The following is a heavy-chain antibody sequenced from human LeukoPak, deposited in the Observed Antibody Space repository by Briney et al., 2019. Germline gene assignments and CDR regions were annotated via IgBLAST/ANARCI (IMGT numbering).Heavy chain of an antibody. Sequence: SETLSLTCTVSVGSISTYYWSWIRQPPGKGLEWIGYIYYSGSTYYNPSLKSRVTISVDTSKNQFSLKLRSVTAADTAVYYCARNYYDRSGFYYAYDYWGQGTLVTVSS. V-gene: IGHV4-59*12. CDR1: VGSISTYY. D-gene: IGHD3-22*01. J-gene: IGHJ4*02. CDR2: IYYSGST. CDR3: ARNYYDRSGFYYAYDY.